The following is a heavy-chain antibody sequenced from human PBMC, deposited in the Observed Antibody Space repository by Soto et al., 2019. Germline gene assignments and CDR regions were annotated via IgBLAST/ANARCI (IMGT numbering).Heavy chain of an antibody. CDR3: ARETMITFGGVIVFDAFDI. J-gene: IGHJ3*02. CDR2: IYTSGST. Sequence: ETLSLTCTVSGGSISSYYWSWIRQPAGKGLEWIGRIYTSGSTNYNPSLKSRVTMSVETSKNQFSLKLSSVTAADTAVYYCARETMITFGGVIVFDAFDIWGQGTMVTVSS. CDR1: GGSISSYY. D-gene: IGHD3-16*02. V-gene: IGHV4-4*07.